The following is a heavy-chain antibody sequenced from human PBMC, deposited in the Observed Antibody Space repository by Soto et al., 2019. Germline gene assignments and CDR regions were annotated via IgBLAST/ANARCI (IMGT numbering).Heavy chain of an antibody. CDR2: ILPVFGMV. Sequence: QVQLAQSGAEVKKPGSSVRVSCQTSRGTFNTSPISWMRQAPGQGLQWLGDILPVFGMVNYAQQFQDRLTLPANESTTSSCMEVSRLKPEETAVYFCATPHLRGRHYDFRSPPTASLSHYGLGLWGQGTTVIVSS. CDR1: RGTFNTSP. CDR3: ATPHLRGRHYDFRSPPTASLSHYGLGL. D-gene: IGHD3-3*01. V-gene: IGHV1-69*01. J-gene: IGHJ6*02.